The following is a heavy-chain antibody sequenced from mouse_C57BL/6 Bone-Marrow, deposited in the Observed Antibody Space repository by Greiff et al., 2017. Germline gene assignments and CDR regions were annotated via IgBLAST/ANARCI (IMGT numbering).Heavy chain of an antibody. Sequence: RPIQGLEWIGNIDPSDSETHYNQKFKDKATLTVDKSSSTAYMQLSSLTSEDSAVYYCARKGVITTVVDHWYFDVWGTGTTVTVAS. V-gene: IGHV1-52*01. CDR2: IDPSDSET. D-gene: IGHD1-1*01. CDR3: ARKGVITTVVDHWYFDV. J-gene: IGHJ1*03.